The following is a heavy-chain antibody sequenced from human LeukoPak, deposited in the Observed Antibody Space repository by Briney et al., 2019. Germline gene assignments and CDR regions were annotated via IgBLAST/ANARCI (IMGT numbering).Heavy chain of an antibody. J-gene: IGHJ3*02. CDR1: GFTDSNNY. Sequence: SGGSLRLSCAASGFTDSNNYMTWVRQAPGKGLEWVSVIHSDGNTYYADSVKGRFTISRDNYKNTLYLQMNSLRAEDTAVYYCATYRRAFDIWGQGTMVTVSS. D-gene: IGHD3-16*02. CDR3: ATYRRAFDI. CDR2: IHSDGNT. V-gene: IGHV3-53*01.